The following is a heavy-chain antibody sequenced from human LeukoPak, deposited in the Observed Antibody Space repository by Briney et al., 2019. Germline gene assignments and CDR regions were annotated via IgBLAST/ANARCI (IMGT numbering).Heavy chain of an antibody. Sequence: ASVKVSCKASGYTFTGYHMHWVRQAPGQGLEWMGWINPNSGGTNYAQKFQGRVTMTRDTSISTAYMELSRLRSDDAAVYYCARGGPVWFGELFPFDYWGQGTLVTVSS. D-gene: IGHD3-10*01. CDR3: ARGGPVWFGELFPFDY. V-gene: IGHV1-2*02. CDR1: GYTFTGYH. J-gene: IGHJ4*02. CDR2: INPNSGGT.